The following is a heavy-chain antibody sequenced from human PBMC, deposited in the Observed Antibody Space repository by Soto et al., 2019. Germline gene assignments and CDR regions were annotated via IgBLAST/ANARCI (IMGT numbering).Heavy chain of an antibody. Sequence: SETLSLTCTVSGGSISSGGYYWSWIRQHPGKGLEWIGYIYYSGSTYYNPSLKSRVTISVDTSKNQFSLKLSSVTAADTAVYYCARAGDILTGYYKGYFDYWGQGTLVTVSS. CDR1: GGSISSGGYY. J-gene: IGHJ4*02. CDR2: IYYSGST. V-gene: IGHV4-31*03. D-gene: IGHD3-9*01. CDR3: ARAGDILTGYYKGYFDY.